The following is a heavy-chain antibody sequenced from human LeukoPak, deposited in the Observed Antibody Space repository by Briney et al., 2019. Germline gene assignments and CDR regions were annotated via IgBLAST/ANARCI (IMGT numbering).Heavy chain of an antibody. J-gene: IGHJ4*02. CDR1: GSTFSSYE. V-gene: IGHV3-48*03. D-gene: IGHD3-10*01. CDR2: ISSSGSTI. CDR3: AKDRRITMVRGAFDY. Sequence: GGSLRLSCAASGSTFSSYEMNWVRQAPGKGLEWVSYISSSGSTIYYADSVKGRFTISRDNAKNSLYLQMNSLRAEDTAVYYCAKDRRITMVRGAFDYWGQGTLVTVSS.